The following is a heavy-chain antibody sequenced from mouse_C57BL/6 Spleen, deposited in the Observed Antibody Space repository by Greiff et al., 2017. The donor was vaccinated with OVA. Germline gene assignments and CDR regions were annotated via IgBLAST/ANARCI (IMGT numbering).Heavy chain of an antibody. Sequence: EVQVVESGPGLVKPSQSLSLTCSVTGYSITSGYYWNWIRQFPGNKLEWMGYISYDGSNNYNPSLKNRISITRDTSKNQFFLKLNSVTTEDTATYYCARDHYYGSSYGGYFDVWGTGTTVTVSS. D-gene: IGHD1-1*01. CDR2: ISYDGSN. CDR3: ARDHYYGSSYGGYFDV. CDR1: GYSITSGYY. V-gene: IGHV3-6*01. J-gene: IGHJ1*03.